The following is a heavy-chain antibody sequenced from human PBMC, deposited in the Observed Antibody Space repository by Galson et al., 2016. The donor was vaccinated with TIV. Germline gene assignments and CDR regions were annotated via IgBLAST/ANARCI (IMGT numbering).Heavy chain of an antibody. Sequence: SVKVSCKVSGYTLSEIAMHWVRQAPGEGLEWVGGFDPEAGRTIYAQKFHGRVTVTEGTATDTAYMELNNLRSDDTAIYYCATVAWFPGLSLDNWGQGTLVSVSS. D-gene: IGHD2/OR15-2a*01. J-gene: IGHJ4*02. V-gene: IGHV1-24*01. CDR1: GYTLSEIA. CDR3: ATVAWFPGLSLDN. CDR2: FDPEAGRT.